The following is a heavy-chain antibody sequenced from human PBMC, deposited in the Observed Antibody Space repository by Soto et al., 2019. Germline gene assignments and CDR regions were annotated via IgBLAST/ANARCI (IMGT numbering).Heavy chain of an antibody. J-gene: IGHJ4*02. CDR2: MSYAGSNK. Sequence: QVQLVESGGGVVQPGRSLRLSCAASGFTFSSYAMHWVRRAPGKGLEWMAVMSYAGSNKYYADSVKGRFTISRDNAKNTLYLQRNSLRPEDTAMYYCARDGGAYWGQGTLVIVSS. D-gene: IGHD3-16*01. CDR3: ARDGGAY. V-gene: IGHV3-30-3*01. CDR1: GFTFSSYA.